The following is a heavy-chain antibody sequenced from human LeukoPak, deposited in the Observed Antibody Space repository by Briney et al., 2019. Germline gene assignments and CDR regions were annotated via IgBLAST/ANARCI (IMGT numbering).Heavy chain of an antibody. CDR2: IYYSGST. D-gene: IGHD6-19*01. V-gene: IGHV4-59*01. J-gene: IGHJ4*02. CDR1: GGSISSYY. CDR3: ARAYRGYSSGWYY. Sequence: SETLSLTCTVSGGSISSYYWSWIRQPPGKGLEWIGYIYYSGSTNYNPSLKSRVTISVDTSKNQFSLKLSSVTAADTAVYYCARAYRGYSSGWYYWGQGTLVTVSS.